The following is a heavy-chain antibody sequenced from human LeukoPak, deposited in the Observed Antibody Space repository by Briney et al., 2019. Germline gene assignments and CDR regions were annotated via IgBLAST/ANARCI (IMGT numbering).Heavy chain of an antibody. CDR3: ARGSSNIAARDNCFDP. V-gene: IGHV3-21*01. D-gene: IGHD6-6*01. Sequence: PGGSLRLSCAASGFTFSRSDMNWVRQAPGKGLEWVSSISSSSSCIYYTDSLKGRFTISRDNAKNSLYLQMNSLRAEDTAVYYCARGSSNIAARDNCFDPWGQGTLVTVSS. CDR1: GFTFSRSD. CDR2: ISSSSSCI. J-gene: IGHJ5*02.